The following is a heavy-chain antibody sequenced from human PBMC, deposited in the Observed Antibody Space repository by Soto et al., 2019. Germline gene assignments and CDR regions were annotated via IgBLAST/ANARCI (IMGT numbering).Heavy chain of an antibody. D-gene: IGHD5-18*01. CDR2: INPATGAT. V-gene: IGHV1-2*07. J-gene: IGHJ3*01. Sequence: QVQLEQSGAEVKKPGASVTVSCKASGYIFTDYYLHWVRQAPGQGLEWMGWINPATGATKYKHNFEGRLSLTRDTSQSTGFMDLSRLKSDDSATYYCARKGYGVAFDAWAQGTLVTVSS. CDR3: ARKGYGVAFDA. CDR1: GYIFTDYY.